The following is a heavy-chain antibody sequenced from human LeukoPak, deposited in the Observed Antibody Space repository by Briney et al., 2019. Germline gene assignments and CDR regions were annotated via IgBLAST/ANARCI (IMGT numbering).Heavy chain of an antibody. CDR2: INHSGST. D-gene: IGHD3-10*01. Sequence: PSETLSLTCAVYGGSFSGYYWSWIRQPPGMGLEWIGEINHSGSTNYNPSLKSRVTISVDTSKNQFSLKLSSVTAADTAVYYCAARPITMVRGVINYWGQGTLVTVSS. V-gene: IGHV4-34*01. J-gene: IGHJ4*02. CDR3: AARPITMVRGVINY. CDR1: GGSFSGYY.